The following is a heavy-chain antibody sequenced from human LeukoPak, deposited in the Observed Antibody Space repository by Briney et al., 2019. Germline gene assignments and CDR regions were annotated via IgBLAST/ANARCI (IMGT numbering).Heavy chain of an antibody. CDR1: GFTFSSYG. V-gene: IGHV3-30*03. CDR2: ISFDGTNK. D-gene: IGHD3-22*01. Sequence: PGGSLRLSCAASGFTFSSYGMHWVRQAPGKGLEWVAVISFDGTNKFYADSVKGRFTISRDNSKKTVYLQMNSLRAEDAAVYYCVRALYDGSGYYSHFDYWGQGTLVTVSS. J-gene: IGHJ4*02. CDR3: VRALYDGSGYYSHFDY.